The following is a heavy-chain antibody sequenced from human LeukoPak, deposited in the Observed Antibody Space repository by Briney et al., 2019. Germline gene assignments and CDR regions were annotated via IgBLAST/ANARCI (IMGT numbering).Heavy chain of an antibody. J-gene: IGHJ4*02. CDR1: SGSINNYH. D-gene: IGHD6-19*01. Sequence: SETLSLTCTVSSGSINNYHWSWLRQPAGKGLEWIGQIHTGGSTNYNPPLKSRVTMSIDTPENQFSLTIRSVTAADTAVYYCATRDISSGWSFDYWGQGTLVTVSS. CDR3: ATRDISSGWSFDY. V-gene: IGHV4-4*07. CDR2: IHTGGST.